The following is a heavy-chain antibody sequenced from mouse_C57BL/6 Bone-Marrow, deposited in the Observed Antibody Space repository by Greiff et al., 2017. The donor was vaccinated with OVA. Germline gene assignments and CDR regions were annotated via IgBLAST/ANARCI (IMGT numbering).Heavy chain of an antibody. Sequence: QVQLKESGAELAKPGASVKLSCKASGYTFTSYWMHWVKQRPGQGLEWIGYINPSSGYTKYNQKFKDKATLTADKSSSTAYMQLSSLTYEDSAVYYCARSLITTVVAGGYWGQGTTLTVSS. CDR3: ARSLITTVVAGGY. J-gene: IGHJ2*01. V-gene: IGHV1-7*01. D-gene: IGHD1-1*01. CDR1: GYTFTSYW. CDR2: INPSSGYT.